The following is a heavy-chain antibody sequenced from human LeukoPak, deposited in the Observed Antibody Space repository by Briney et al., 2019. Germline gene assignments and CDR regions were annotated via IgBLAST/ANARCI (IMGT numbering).Heavy chain of an antibody. J-gene: IGHJ6*02. CDR3: ARVRGYYSLYYYYGMDV. CDR1: GYTFTSYG. CDR2: ISAYNGNT. Sequence: GASVKVSCKASGYTFTSYGISWVRQAPGQGLEWMGWISAYNGNTNYAQKLQGRVTMTTDTSTSTAYMELRSLRSDDTAVYYCARVRGYYSLYYYYGMDVWGQGTTVTVSS. D-gene: IGHD3-3*01. V-gene: IGHV1-18*01.